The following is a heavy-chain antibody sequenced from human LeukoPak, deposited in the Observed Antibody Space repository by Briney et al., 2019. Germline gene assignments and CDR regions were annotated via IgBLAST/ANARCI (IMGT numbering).Heavy chain of an antibody. V-gene: IGHV3-66*01. D-gene: IGHD3-10*01. Sequence: GGSLRLSCAASEFSVGSNYMTWVRQAPGKGLEWVSLIYSGGSTYYADSVKGRFTISRDNSKNTLYLQMNSLRVDDTAVYYCARVYGSGSFNLWGQGTLVTVSS. CDR1: EFSVGSNY. J-gene: IGHJ5*02. CDR2: IYSGGST. CDR3: ARVYGSGSFNL.